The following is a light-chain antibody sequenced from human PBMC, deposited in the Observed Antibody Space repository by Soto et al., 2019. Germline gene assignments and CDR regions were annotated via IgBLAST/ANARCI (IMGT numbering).Light chain of an antibody. CDR1: SSNIGAGYD. CDR3: QSYDSSLSGYV. V-gene: IGLV1-40*01. J-gene: IGLJ1*01. CDR2: GNS. Sequence: HSVLTQPPSVSGAPGQRVTISCTRRSSNIGAGYDVHWYQQLPGTAPNLLIYGNSNRPSGVPDRFSGSKSGTSAPLAITGLQAEDEADYYCQSYDSSLSGYVFGTGTKVTVL.